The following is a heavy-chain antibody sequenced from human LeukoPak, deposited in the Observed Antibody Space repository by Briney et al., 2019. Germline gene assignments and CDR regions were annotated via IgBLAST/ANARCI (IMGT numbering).Heavy chain of an antibody. CDR3: ARHGDAYCGGDCYQYFDY. Sequence: GESLKISCKGSGYSFTSYWIGWVRPMPGKGLEWMGIIYPGDSDTRYSPSFQGQVTISADKSISTAYLQWSSLKASDTAMYYCARHGDAYCGGDCYQYFDYWGQGTLVTVSS. V-gene: IGHV5-51*01. D-gene: IGHD2-21*02. CDR1: GYSFTSYW. CDR2: IYPGDSDT. J-gene: IGHJ4*02.